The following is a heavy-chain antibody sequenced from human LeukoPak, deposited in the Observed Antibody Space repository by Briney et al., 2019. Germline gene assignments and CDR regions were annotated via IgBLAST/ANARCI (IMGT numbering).Heavy chain of an antibody. CDR1: GFPFSSYG. CDR2: IRYDGSNK. V-gene: IGHV3-30*02. CDR3: AKDGSDQPLLYGLDY. D-gene: IGHD2-2*02. Sequence: PGGSLPLSCAASGFPFSSYGMHWVRQAPGKGLEWVAFIRYDGSNKYYADSVKGRFTISRDNSKSTLYLQMNSLRAEDTAVYYCAKDGSDQPLLYGLDYWGQGTLVTVSS. J-gene: IGHJ4*02.